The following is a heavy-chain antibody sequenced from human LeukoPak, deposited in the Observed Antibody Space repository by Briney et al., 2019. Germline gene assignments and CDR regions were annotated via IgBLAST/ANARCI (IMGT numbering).Heavy chain of an antibody. D-gene: IGHD2-21*02. J-gene: IGHJ5*02. Sequence: SETLSFTCVVSGDSITSDYWSWIRQPPGKGLEWIGYINYNTNVTYNPSLKSRVTISVDTSKNQVSLKVSSVTAADTAVYYCARQKRLLPNWFDPWGQGTLVTVSS. V-gene: IGHV4-59*08. CDR1: GDSITSDY. CDR2: INYNTNV. CDR3: ARQKRLLPNWFDP.